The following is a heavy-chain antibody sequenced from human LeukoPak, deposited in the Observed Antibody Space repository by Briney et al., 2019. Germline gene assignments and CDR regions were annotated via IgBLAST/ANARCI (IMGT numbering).Heavy chain of an antibody. CDR2: IYHSGST. D-gene: IGHD3-10*01. V-gene: IGHV4-38-2*02. CDR3: ARDQLLWFGELQMAYGMDV. Sequence: SETLSLTCAVSGYSISSGYYWGWIQQPPGKGLEWIGSIYHSGSTYYNPSLKSRVTISVDTSKNQFSLKLSSVTAADTAVYYCARDQLLWFGELQMAYGMDVWGKGTTVTVSS. CDR1: GYSISSGYY. J-gene: IGHJ6*04.